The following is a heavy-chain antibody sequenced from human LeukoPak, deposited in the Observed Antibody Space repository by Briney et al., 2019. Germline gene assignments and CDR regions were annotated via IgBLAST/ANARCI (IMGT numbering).Heavy chain of an antibody. CDR3: ARDINSSWYYYYYGMDV. CDR1: GDSVSTASNA. CDR2: TYYNSKWYT. D-gene: IGHD6-13*01. Sequence: SQTLSLTCAISGDSVSTASNAWYWIRQSPSRGLEWLGRTYYNSKWYTDYAVSVSGRTTINPDTSRNQLSLQLSFVTPEDTAVYYCARDINSSWYYYYYGMDVWGQGTTVTVSS. J-gene: IGHJ6*02. V-gene: IGHV6-1*01.